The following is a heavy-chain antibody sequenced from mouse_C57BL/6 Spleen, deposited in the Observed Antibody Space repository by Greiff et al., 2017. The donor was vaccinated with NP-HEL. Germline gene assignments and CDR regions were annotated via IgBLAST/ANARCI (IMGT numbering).Heavy chain of an antibody. V-gene: IGHV1-64*01. CDR2: IHPNSGST. Sequence: VQLQQSGAELVKPGASVKLSCKASGYTFTSYWMHWVKQRPGQGLEWIGMIHPNSGSTNYNEKFKSKATLTVDKSSSTAYMQLSSLTSGDSAVYYCATGIYSSPHYYAVDYWGQGTSVTVSS. D-gene: IGHD1-1*01. J-gene: IGHJ4*01. CDR1: GYTFTSYW. CDR3: ATGIYSSPHYYAVDY.